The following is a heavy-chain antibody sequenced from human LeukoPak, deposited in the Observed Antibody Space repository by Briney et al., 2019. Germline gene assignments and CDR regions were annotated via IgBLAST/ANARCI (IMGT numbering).Heavy chain of an antibody. J-gene: IGHJ4*02. CDR3: AKGRGSGTYSGDY. CDR1: GFTFSSYA. CDR2: IRGSGGST. D-gene: IGHD3-10*01. V-gene: IGHV3-23*01. Sequence: PGGSLRLSCAASGFTFSSYAMNWVRQAPGKGLEWVSAIRGSGGSTFYADSVKGRFTISRDNSKNTLYLQINSLRAEDTAVYYCAKGRGSGTYSGDYWGQGTLVTVSS.